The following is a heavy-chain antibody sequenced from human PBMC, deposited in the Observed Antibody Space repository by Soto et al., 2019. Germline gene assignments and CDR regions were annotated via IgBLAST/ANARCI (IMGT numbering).Heavy chain of an antibody. V-gene: IGHV3-23*01. CDR1: GFTFNNYA. CDR2: ISGTGGST. Sequence: EVQLLDSGGGLVQPGGSLRLSCAASGFTFNNYAMNWVRQAPGKGLEWVATISGTGGSTYYADSVKGRFTISRDNSENTLYLQMHSLRVEDTAVYYCAKDRLGGNFDYWGQGTQVTVSS. CDR3: AKDRLGGNFDY. J-gene: IGHJ4*02.